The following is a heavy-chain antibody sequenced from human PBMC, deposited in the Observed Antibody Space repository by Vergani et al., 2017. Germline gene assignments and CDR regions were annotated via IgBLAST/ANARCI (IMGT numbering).Heavy chain of an antibody. CDR1: GGSFSGYY. CDR3: ARGRSSSPPHPYYYYYWMDV. Sequence: QVQLQQWGAGLLKPSETLSLTCAVYGGSFSGYYWSWIRQPPGKGLGWIGEINPSGSTNYNPSLKSRVTIPVDTSKNQFAMKLSSVTAADTAVYYCARGRSSSPPHPYYYYYWMDVGGEGTTVTVSS. J-gene: IGHJ6*04. V-gene: IGHV4-34*01. CDR2: INPSGST. D-gene: IGHD6-13*01.